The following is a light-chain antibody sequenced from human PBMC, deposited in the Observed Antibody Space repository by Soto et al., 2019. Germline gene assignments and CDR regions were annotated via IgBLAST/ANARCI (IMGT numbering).Light chain of an antibody. CDR2: GAS. J-gene: IGKJ1*01. CDR3: QQYNNWPRT. V-gene: IGKV3-15*01. Sequence: EIVMTQSPATLSVSPGERATLPCRASQSVSSNLAWYQQKPGQAPRLLIYGASTRATGIPARFSGSGSGTEFTLTISSLQSEDFAVYYCQQYNNWPRTF. CDR1: QSVSSN.